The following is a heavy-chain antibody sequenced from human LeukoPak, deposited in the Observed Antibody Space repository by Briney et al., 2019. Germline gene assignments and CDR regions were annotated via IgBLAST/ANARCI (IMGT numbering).Heavy chain of an antibody. V-gene: IGHV3-23*01. CDR3: AKDRTVGASYWYFDL. CDR1: GVTLSNYA. D-gene: IGHD1-26*01. Sequence: GGSLRLSCVASGVTLSNYAMSWARQAPGKGLEWVSGISSSGSGGNTYYADSVKGRFTISRDSSRNTLFLHTNTLRAEDTAIYYCAKDRTVGASYWYFDLWGRGTLVTVSS. J-gene: IGHJ2*01. CDR2: ISSSGSGGNT.